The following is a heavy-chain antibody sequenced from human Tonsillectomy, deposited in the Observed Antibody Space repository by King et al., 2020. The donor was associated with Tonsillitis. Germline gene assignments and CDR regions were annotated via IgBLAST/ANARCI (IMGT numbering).Heavy chain of an antibody. CDR1: GGSLSSYY. CDR2: IYYTRST. V-gene: IGHV4-59*01. CDR3: ARALSRVACYFYS. J-gene: IGHJ4*02. D-gene: IGHD5-12*01. Sequence: QLQESGPGLVKPSETLSLTCTVSGGSLSSYYWSWIRQPPGKGLEWIGYIYYTRSTTYNSSLKSRVTMSVDTSKNQVYLTVNSVNAADTAVYYCARALSRVACYFYSWGQGTLVTVSS.